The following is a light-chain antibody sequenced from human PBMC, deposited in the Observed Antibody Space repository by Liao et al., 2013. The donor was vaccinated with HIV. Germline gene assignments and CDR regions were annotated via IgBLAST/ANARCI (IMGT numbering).Light chain of an antibody. V-gene: IGLV3-21*01. J-gene: IGLJ2*01. CDR3: QAWDRSAAVV. CDR2: YDS. Sequence: SYELTQSPSVSVAPGKTARITCGGNNIGSKSVHWYQQKPGQAPVLVIYYDSDRPSGIPERFSGSNSGNTATLTISGTQAVDEADYFCQAWDRSAAVVFGGGTKLTVL. CDR1: NIGSKS.